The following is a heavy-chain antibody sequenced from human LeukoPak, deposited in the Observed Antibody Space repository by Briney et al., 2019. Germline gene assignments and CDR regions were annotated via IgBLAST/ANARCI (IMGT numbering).Heavy chain of an antibody. CDR1: GFTFSSYA. CDR3: ARGAAHSELWFGDGMDV. Sequence: GGSLRLSCAASGFTFSSYAMHWVRQAPGKGLEWVAVISYDGSNKYYADSVKGRFTISRDNSKNTLYLQMNSLRAEDTAVYYCARGAAHSELWFGDGMDVWGKGTTVTVSS. J-gene: IGHJ6*04. D-gene: IGHD3-10*01. V-gene: IGHV3-30*04. CDR2: ISYDGSNK.